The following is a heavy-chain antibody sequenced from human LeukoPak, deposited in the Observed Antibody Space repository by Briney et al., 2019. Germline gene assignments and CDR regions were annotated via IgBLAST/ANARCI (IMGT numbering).Heavy chain of an antibody. Sequence: ASVKVSCKASGGTFSSYAINWVRQAPGQGLEWMGGIIPIFGTANYAQKFQGRVTITTDESTSTAYMELSGLRSEDTAVYYCAREEAVAGSPPYFDYWGQGTLVAVSS. CDR3: AREEAVAGSPPYFDY. J-gene: IGHJ4*02. V-gene: IGHV1-69*05. CDR1: GGTFSSYA. CDR2: IIPIFGTA. D-gene: IGHD6-19*01.